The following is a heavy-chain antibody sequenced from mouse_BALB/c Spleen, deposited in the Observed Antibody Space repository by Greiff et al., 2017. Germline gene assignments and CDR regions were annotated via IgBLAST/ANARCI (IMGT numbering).Heavy chain of an antibody. V-gene: IGHV5-9-3*01. J-gene: IGHJ4*01. CDR3: ARIYYDYDTYAMDY. D-gene: IGHD2-4*01. CDR2: ISSGGSYT. Sequence: EVQRVESGGGLVKPGGSLKLSCAASGFTFSSYAMSWVRQTPEKRLEWVATISSGGSYTYYPDSVKGRFTISRDNAKNTLYLQMSSLRSEDTAMYYCARIYYDYDTYAMDYWGQGTSVTVSS. CDR1: GFTFSSYA.